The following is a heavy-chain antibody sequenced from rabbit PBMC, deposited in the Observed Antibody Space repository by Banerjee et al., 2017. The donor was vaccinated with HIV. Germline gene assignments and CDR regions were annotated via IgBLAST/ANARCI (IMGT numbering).Heavy chain of an antibody. Sequence: EESGGDLVKPGASLTLTCKASGFSFSRNAVCWVRQAPGKGLEWIGYIDPVFGSTYYASWVNGRFTISSHNAQNTLYLQLNSLTAADTATYFCVVGGWEGNYYFNLWGQGTLVTVS. CDR2: IDPVFGST. D-gene: IGHD4-1*01. V-gene: IGHV1S47*01. J-gene: IGHJ4*01. CDR1: GFSFSRNA. CDR3: VVGGWEGNYYFNL.